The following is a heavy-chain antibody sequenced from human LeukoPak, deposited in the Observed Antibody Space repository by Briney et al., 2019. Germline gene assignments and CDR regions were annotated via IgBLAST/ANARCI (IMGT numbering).Heavy chain of an antibody. CDR1: GFTFSNAW. J-gene: IGHJ3*02. V-gene: IGHV3-15*01. CDR2: IKSKTDGGTT. Sequence: PGGSLRLSCAASGFTFSNAWMSWVRQAPGKGLEWVGRIKSKTDGGTTDYAAPVKGRFTISRDDSKNTLYLQMNSLKTEDTAVYYCTTDRAYGDSDAFDIWGQGTMVTVSS. CDR3: TTDRAYGDSDAFDI. D-gene: IGHD4-17*01.